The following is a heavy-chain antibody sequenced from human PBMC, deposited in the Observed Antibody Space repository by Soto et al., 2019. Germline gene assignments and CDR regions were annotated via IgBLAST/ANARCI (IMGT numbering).Heavy chain of an antibody. CDR3: ARDNSGWELPPRDYYHCYGIDV. D-gene: IGHD1-26*01. J-gene: IGHJ6*02. CDR2: ISSSSSYI. V-gene: IGHV3-21*01. CDR1: GFTFSSYS. Sequence: GGSLRLSCAASGFTFSSYSMNWVRQAPGKGLEWVSSISSSSSYIYYADSVKGRFTISRDNAKSSLYLQMNSLRAEDTAVYYCARDNSGWELPPRDYYHCYGIDVWAQRTTVPGSS.